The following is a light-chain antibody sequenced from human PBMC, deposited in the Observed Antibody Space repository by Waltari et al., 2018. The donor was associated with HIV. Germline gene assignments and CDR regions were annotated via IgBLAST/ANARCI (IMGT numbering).Light chain of an antibody. CDR2: LAS. CDR3: QQHYIFRST. Sequence: DIVMTQSPDSLAVSLGARATFNCTSSRSIFYNRNYLAWYQQKPGQPPKVLIYLASTRSLGVPDRFSGIGSGTDCTVTISRVQADDVATYYCQQHYIFRSTFGGGTKIEI. CDR1: RSIFYNRNY. V-gene: IGKV4-1*01. J-gene: IGKJ4*01.